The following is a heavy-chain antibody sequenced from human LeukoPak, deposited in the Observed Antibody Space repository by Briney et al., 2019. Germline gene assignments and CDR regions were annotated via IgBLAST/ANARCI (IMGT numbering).Heavy chain of an antibody. V-gene: IGHV3-23*01. CDR3: AKDSFSHQPLLFNYLDY. CDR1: GFTFSSYA. D-gene: IGHD2-21*02. Sequence: PGGSLRLSCAASGFTFSSYAMSWVRQAPGKGLEWVSAISGSGGSTYYADSVKGRFTISRDNSKNTLYLQMNSLRAEDTAVYYCAKDSFSHQPLLFNYLDYWGQGTLVTVSS. J-gene: IGHJ4*02. CDR2: ISGSGGST.